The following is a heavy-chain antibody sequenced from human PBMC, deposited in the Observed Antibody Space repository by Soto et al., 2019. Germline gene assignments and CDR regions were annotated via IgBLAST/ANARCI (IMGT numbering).Heavy chain of an antibody. D-gene: IGHD6-19*01. V-gene: IGHV3-23*01. J-gene: IGHJ4*02. CDR1: GFTFSIYT. CDR2: ITGSGGTI. CDR3: ARDISPSVAVAGSEF. Sequence: PGGSLRLSCAASGFTFSIYTMSWVRQAPGKGLEWVSLITGSGGTIYYADSVKGRYTISRDNSKDTLFLQMNGLRAEDTALYYCARDISPSVAVAGSEFWGQGTLVTVSS.